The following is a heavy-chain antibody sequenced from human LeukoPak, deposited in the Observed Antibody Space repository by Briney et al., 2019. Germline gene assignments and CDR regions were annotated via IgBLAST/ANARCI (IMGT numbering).Heavy chain of an antibody. CDR3: AVPAAIAGIYYYGIDV. Sequence: PSETLSLTCTVSGGSISSYYWSWIRQPAGKGLEWIGRIYTSGSTNYNPSLKSRVTMSVDTSKNQFSLKLSSVTAADTAVYYCAVPAAIAGIYYYGIDVWGQGTTVTVSS. D-gene: IGHD2-2*02. CDR1: GGSISSYY. J-gene: IGHJ6*02. CDR2: IYTSGST. V-gene: IGHV4-4*07.